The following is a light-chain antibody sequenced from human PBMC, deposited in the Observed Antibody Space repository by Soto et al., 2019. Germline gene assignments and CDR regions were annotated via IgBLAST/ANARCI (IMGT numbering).Light chain of an antibody. V-gene: IGKV1-5*03. J-gene: IGKJ1*01. CDR3: QKYNSYSPWT. CDR2: KAS. Sequence: DIQMTQSPSTLSASVGDRVTITCRASQSISSWLAWYQQKPGKAPKLLIYKASSLKSGVPSRFSGSGSGTEFTLTISSLHPDDFATYYCQKYNSYSPWTFGQGTKVEIK. CDR1: QSISSW.